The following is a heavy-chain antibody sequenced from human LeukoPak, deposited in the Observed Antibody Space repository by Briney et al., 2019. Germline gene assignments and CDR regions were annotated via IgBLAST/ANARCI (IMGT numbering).Heavy chain of an antibody. CDR2: ISSSSSYT. CDR1: GFIFSDYY. J-gene: IGHJ3*02. CDR3: LPLLSRPYVEDGFDI. Sequence: GGSLRLSCAASGFIFSDYYMSWIRQAPGKGLEWVSYISSSSSYTKYADSVKGRFTISRDNARNSLYLQMNSLRAEDTAVYYCLPLLSRPYVEDGFDIWGQGTMVTVSS. V-gene: IGHV3-11*06. D-gene: IGHD2/OR15-2a*01.